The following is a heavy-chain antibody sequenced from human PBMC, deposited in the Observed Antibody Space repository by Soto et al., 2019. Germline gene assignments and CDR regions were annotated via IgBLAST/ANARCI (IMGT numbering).Heavy chain of an antibody. CDR2: INSDGSST. D-gene: IGHD3-10*01. CDR3: ASTILWFGDPYYYYGMDV. CDR1: GFTFSSYW. V-gene: IGHV3-74*01. Sequence: EVQLVESGGGLVQPGGSLRLSCAASGFTFSSYWMHWVRQAPGKGLVWASRINSDGSSTSYADSVKGRFTISRDNAKNTLYLQMNSLRAEDTAVYYCASTILWFGDPYYYYGMDVWGQGTTVTVSS. J-gene: IGHJ6*02.